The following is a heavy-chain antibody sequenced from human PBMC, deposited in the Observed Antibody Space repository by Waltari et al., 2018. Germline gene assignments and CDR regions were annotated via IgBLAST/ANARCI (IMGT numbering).Heavy chain of an antibody. Sequence: EVQVVESGGGLVQPGGSLRLACAASGSTVSSSWMTWVRQAPGEGLEWVANIKTDGSETYYVDSVKGRFTISRDNTKNSLYLQMSSLRAEDTAVYYCATGGVETSWYWRYWGQGTLVTVSS. V-gene: IGHV3-7*01. J-gene: IGHJ4*02. D-gene: IGHD6-13*01. CDR1: GSTVSSSW. CDR3: ATGGVETSWYWRY. CDR2: IKTDGSET.